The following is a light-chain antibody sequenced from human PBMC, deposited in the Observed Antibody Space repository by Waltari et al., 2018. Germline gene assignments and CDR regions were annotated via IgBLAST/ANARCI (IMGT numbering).Light chain of an antibody. CDR3: QNHERLPAV. Sequence: EIVLTQSPGTLSLSPGERATLSCRASQSIGRYLVWYQQKPGQAPRLLIDGASSRAAGIPDRFSGSGSGTDFSLTISRLEPEDFAVYYFQNHERLPAVFGQGTKVEIK. J-gene: IGKJ1*01. V-gene: IGKV3-20*01. CDR2: GAS. CDR1: QSIGRY.